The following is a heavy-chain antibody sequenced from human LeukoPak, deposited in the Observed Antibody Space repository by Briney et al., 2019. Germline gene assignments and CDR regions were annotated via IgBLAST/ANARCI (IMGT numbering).Heavy chain of an antibody. D-gene: IGHD2-15*01. Sequence: GTLRLSCGASGLIFISYWMYCVRQATGKGPVWVSRINTDGSITTYADSVKGRFTISRDNAKNTLYLQMNSLRAEDTAVYYCARGGLLHYFDYWGKGTLVTVSS. V-gene: IGHV3-74*01. CDR2: INTDGSIT. J-gene: IGHJ4*02. CDR3: ARGGLLHYFDY. CDR1: GLIFISYW.